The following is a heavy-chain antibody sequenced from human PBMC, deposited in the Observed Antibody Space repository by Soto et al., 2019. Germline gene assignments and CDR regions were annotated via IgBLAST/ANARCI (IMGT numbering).Heavy chain of an antibody. CDR1: GFPFTTAW. V-gene: IGHV3-15*07. Sequence: GGSLRLSCAASGFPFTTAWINWVRPDPGKGLEWVGRIKSKIDGGTTDFAAPVKGRFAISRDDSRNMVYFQMNSLEIEDTAVYYCTTDSHFTMKPVRFDFWGLGTLVTVSS. CDR2: IKSKIDGGTT. CDR3: TTDSHFTMKPVRFDF. D-gene: IGHD3-22*01. J-gene: IGHJ4*01.